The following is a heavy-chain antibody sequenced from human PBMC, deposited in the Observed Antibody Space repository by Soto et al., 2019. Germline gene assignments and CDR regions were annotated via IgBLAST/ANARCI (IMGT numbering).Heavy chain of an antibody. CDR2: VYRTGST. D-gene: IGHD6-13*01. Sequence: PSETLSLTCTVSGGSISTSNWWSWVRQPPGKGLELIGEVYRTGSTNYNPSLESRLTISVDKSKNQFSLKLTSVTAADTAVYYCARARATIAAAAIFDCWGQGTLVTVSS. CDR3: ARARATIAAAAIFDC. CDR1: GGSISTSNW. V-gene: IGHV4-4*02. J-gene: IGHJ4*02.